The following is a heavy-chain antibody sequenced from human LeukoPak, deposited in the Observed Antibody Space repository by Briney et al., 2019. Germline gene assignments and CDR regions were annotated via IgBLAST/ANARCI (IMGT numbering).Heavy chain of an antibody. CDR3: ARDPPPSSSGWYYFDY. Sequence: QAGGSLRLSCAASGFTFSSYSMNWVRQAPGKGLEWVSYISSSSSTIYYADSVKGRFTISRDNAKNSLYLQMNSLRDEDTAEYYCARDPPPSSSGWYYFDYWGQGTLVTVSS. CDR1: GFTFSSYS. D-gene: IGHD6-19*01. CDR2: ISSSSSTI. J-gene: IGHJ4*02. V-gene: IGHV3-48*02.